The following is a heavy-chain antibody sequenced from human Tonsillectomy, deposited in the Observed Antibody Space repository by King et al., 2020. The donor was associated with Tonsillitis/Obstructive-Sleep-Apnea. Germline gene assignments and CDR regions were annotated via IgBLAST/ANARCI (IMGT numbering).Heavy chain of an antibody. CDR2: IVVGSGNT. Sequence: QLVQSGPEVKKPGTSVKGSCKASGFTFTSSAVQWVRQARGQRLEWIGWIVVGSGNTNYAQKFQERVTITRDMSTSTAYMGLSRLGSEETAVYYSAADRSYYDFWSGYYPDWYFDLWGRGTLVTVSS. D-gene: IGHD3-3*01. V-gene: IGHV1-58*01. CDR3: AADRSYYDFWSGYYPDWYFDL. CDR1: GFTFTSSA. J-gene: IGHJ2*01.